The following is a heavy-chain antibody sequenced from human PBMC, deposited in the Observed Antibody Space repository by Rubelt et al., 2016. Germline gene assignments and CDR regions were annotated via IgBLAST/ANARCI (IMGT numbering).Heavy chain of an antibody. CDR2: LIPIFGTA. V-gene: IGHV1-69*01. CDR3: ARPSVTTDYDYYGMDV. D-gene: IGHD4-17*01. J-gene: IGHJ6*02. Sequence: GSSVKVSCKASGGTFSSYAISWVRQAPGQGLEWMGGLIPIFGTANYGQKFQGRVTITADESTSTAYMELSSLRSEDTAVYYCARPSVTTDYDYYGMDVWGQGTTVTVSS. CDR1: GGTFSSYA.